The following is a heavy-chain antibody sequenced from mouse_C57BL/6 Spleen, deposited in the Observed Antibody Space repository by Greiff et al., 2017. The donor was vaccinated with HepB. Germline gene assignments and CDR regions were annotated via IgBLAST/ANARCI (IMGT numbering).Heavy chain of an antibody. CDR2: IHPNSGST. V-gene: IGHV1-64*01. CDR3: ARDSSGYVAY. CDR1: GYTFTSYW. J-gene: IGHJ3*01. D-gene: IGHD3-2*02. Sequence: VQLQQSGAELVKPGASVKLSCKASGYTFTSYWMHWVKQRPGQGLEWIGMIHPNSGSTNYNEKFKSKATLTVDKSSSTAYMQLSSLTSEDSAVYYCARDSSGYVAYWGQGTLVTVSA.